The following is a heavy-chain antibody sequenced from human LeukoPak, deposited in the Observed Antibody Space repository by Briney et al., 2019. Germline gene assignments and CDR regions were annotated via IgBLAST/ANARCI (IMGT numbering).Heavy chain of an antibody. Sequence: PSETLSLTCAVYGGSFSGYYWSWIRQPPGKGLEWIGEINHRGSTNYNPSLKSRVTVSLDTSKNQFSLKLSSVTAADTAVYYCARVRYYGSGSYEWFDPWGQGTLVTVSS. J-gene: IGHJ5*02. CDR3: ARVRYYGSGSYEWFDP. CDR2: INHRGST. D-gene: IGHD3-10*01. CDR1: GGSFSGYY. V-gene: IGHV4-34*01.